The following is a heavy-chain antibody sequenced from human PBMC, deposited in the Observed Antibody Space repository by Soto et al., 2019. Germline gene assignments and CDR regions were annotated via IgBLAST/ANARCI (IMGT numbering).Heavy chain of an antibody. J-gene: IGHJ2*01. CDR2: MYNSEST. D-gene: IGHD3-9*01. CDR1: HGSVNSGPNY. CDR3: VRHYNRYLDV. V-gene: IGHV4-61*01. Sequence: WETLSLTCTVSHGSVNSGPNYWTWIRQPPGKGLEWIGYMYNSESTNYNPSLRSRLTISIDTSKNQLSLELTSVTAADTAVYFCVRHYNRYLDVWGRGTLVTVSS.